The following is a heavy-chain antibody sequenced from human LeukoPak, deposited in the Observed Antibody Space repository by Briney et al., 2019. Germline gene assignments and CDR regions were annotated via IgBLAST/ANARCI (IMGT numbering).Heavy chain of an antibody. D-gene: IGHD2-2*01. J-gene: IGHJ5*02. V-gene: IGHV1-8*01. CDR2: MNPNSGNT. Sequence: ASVKVSCKASGYTFTSYDINWVRQATGQGLEWMGWMNPNSGNTGYAQKFQGRVTMTRNTSISTAYMELSSLRSEDTAVYYCSRAAGDIVVVPAADNWSDPLGQGTLVTVS. CDR1: GYTFTSYD. CDR3: SRAAGDIVVVPAADNWSDP.